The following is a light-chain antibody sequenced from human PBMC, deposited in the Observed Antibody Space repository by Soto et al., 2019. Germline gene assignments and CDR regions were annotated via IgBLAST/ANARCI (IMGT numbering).Light chain of an antibody. CDR3: QSYDSSLSGSRV. CDR1: SSNIGNNF. V-gene: IGLV1-40*01. J-gene: IGLJ1*01. Sequence: QSVLTQPPSASGTPGQRVTISCSGSSSNIGNNFLYWYQQLPGTAPKLLIYGNSNRPSGVPDRFSGSKSGTSASLAITGLQAEDEADYYCQSYDSSLSGSRVFGTGTKVTVL. CDR2: GNS.